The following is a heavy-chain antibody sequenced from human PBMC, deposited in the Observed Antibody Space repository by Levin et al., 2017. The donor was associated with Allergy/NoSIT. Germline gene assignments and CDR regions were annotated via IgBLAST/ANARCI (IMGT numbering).Heavy chain of an antibody. CDR1: GFTVSSNY. D-gene: IGHD4-17*01. Sequence: GGSLRLSCAASGFTVSSNYMSWVRQAPGKGLEWVSVIYSGGSTYYADSVKGRFTISRDNSKNTLYLQMNSPRAEDTAVYYCARDPPPDYGDYRDYWYFDLWGRGTLVTVSS. CDR3: ARDPPPDYGDYRDYWYFDL. J-gene: IGHJ2*01. CDR2: IYSGGST. V-gene: IGHV3-53*01.